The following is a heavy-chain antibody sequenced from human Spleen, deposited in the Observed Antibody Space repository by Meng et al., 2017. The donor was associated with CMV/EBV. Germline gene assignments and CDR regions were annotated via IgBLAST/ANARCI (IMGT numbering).Heavy chain of an antibody. Sequence: GESLKISCAASGFTFSSYAMHWVRQAPGKGLEWVTVISFDGSNKYYADSVKGRFTISRDDSKNTLYLQMDSLRAEDTAVYYCTRGAGKYCTSSSCLGYYYAMDVWGQGTTVTVSS. J-gene: IGHJ6*02. CDR1: GFTFSSYA. CDR2: ISFDGSNK. CDR3: TRGAGKYCTSSSCLGYYYAMDV. D-gene: IGHD2-2*01. V-gene: IGHV3-30*04.